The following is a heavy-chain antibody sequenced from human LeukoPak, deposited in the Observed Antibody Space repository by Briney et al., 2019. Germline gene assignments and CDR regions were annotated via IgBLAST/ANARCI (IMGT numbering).Heavy chain of an antibody. CDR3: TTQRRRGGTTSSWYFDL. Sequence: GGSLRLSCTASGFTFGAYAMSGFRQAPGKGLEWVGFIRSKAYGGTTEYAASVKGRFTISRDDSKSIAYLQMNSLKTEDTAVYYCTTQRRRGGTTSSWYFDLWGRGTLVTVSS. CDR1: GFTFGAYA. CDR2: IRSKAYGGTT. D-gene: IGHD1-26*01. J-gene: IGHJ2*01. V-gene: IGHV3-49*03.